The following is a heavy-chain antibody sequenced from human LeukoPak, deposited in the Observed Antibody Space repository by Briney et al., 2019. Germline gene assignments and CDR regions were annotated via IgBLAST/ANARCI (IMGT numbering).Heavy chain of an antibody. CDR3: ARTPGGSYSDDWYFDL. J-gene: IGHJ2*01. V-gene: IGHV1-2*02. CDR2: INPHRGVT. D-gene: IGHD1-26*01. Sequence: ASVKVSCKASGYTFTDYYLHWVRQAPGQGLEWMAWINPHRGVTNYAQKFQGRVTVTRDTSITTAYKELSRLRSDDTAVYYCARTPGGSYSDDWYFDLWGRGTLVTVSS. CDR1: GYTFTDYY.